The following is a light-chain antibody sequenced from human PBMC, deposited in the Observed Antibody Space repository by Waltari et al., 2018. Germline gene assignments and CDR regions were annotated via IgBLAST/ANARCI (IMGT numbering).Light chain of an antibody. CDR1: NSNIGRNT. Sequence: QSVLAQPPSASGTPGQRITISCSGSNSNIGRNTLNWYQQFPGTAPRLLIYSNNQRPSGVPDRFSASKSGSSAALAIYGLHSEDEADYYCSTWDDRLTGVVFGGGTKVTVL. V-gene: IGLV1-44*01. CDR3: STWDDRLTGVV. J-gene: IGLJ2*01. CDR2: SNN.